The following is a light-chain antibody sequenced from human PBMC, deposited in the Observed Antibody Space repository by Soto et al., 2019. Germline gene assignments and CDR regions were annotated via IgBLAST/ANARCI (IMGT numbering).Light chain of an antibody. J-gene: IGLJ1*01. CDR1: SVGFRS. CDR2: DAT. V-gene: IGLV3-21*02. CDR3: QVWASTAEFFV. Sequence: SYELTQPPSVSAAPGQTAKITCGLDSVGFRSVHWYQQKAGQAPVLVVFDATDRPSGIPDRFSASRSGDTATLTISRVDAGDEADYYCQVWASTAEFFVFGSGTKVTV.